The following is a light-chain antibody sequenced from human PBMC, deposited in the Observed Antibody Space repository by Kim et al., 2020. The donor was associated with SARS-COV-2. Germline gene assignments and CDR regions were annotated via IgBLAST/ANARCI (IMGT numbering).Light chain of an antibody. CDR3: ATWDDSLNGWV. CDR2: TNN. CDR1: SSNIGSNT. Sequence: ELTQPPSASGTPGQRVTISCSGGSSNIGSNTVSWYQQLPATAPKLLIYTNNQRPSGVPDRFSGSKSGTLASLAISGLQSADEADYYCATWDDSLNGWVFGGGTQLTVL. J-gene: IGLJ3*02. V-gene: IGLV1-44*01.